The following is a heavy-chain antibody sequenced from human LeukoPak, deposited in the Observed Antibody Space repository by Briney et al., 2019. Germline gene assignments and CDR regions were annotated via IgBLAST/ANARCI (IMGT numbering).Heavy chain of an antibody. D-gene: IGHD6-19*01. Sequence: GGSLRLSCAASGFTFSSYGMHWVRQAPGKGLGWVAFIRYDGSNKYYADSVKGRFTISRDNSKNTLYLQMNSLRAEDTAVYYCAKDRTVGIAVAGFFDYWGQGTLVTVSS. J-gene: IGHJ4*02. CDR1: GFTFSSYG. CDR3: AKDRTVGIAVAGFFDY. CDR2: IRYDGSNK. V-gene: IGHV3-30*02.